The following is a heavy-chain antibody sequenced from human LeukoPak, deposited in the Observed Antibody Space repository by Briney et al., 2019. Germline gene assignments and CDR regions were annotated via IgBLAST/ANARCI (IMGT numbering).Heavy chain of an antibody. CDR3: ARGKGIQLWHLPRYAMDV. D-gene: IGHD5-18*01. Sequence: ASVKVSCKASGYTFTGYYMHWVRQAPGQGLEWMGRINPNSGGTNYAQKFQGRVTMTRDTSISTAYMELSRLRSDDTAVYYCARGKGIQLWHLPRYAMDVWGQGTTVTVSS. J-gene: IGHJ6*02. CDR1: GYTFTGYY. V-gene: IGHV1-2*06. CDR2: INPNSGGT.